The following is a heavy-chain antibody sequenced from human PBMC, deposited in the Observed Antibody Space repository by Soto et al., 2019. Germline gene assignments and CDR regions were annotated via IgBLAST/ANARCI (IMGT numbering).Heavy chain of an antibody. Sequence: VASVKVSCKASGYTFTGYYMDWVRQAPGQGLEWMGWINPNSGGTNYAQKFQGWVTMTRDTSISTAYMELSRLRSDDTAVYYCARAYYGSGMHFDYWGQGTLVTVSS. D-gene: IGHD3-10*01. J-gene: IGHJ4*02. CDR1: GYTFTGYY. CDR3: ARAYYGSGMHFDY. V-gene: IGHV1-2*04. CDR2: INPNSGGT.